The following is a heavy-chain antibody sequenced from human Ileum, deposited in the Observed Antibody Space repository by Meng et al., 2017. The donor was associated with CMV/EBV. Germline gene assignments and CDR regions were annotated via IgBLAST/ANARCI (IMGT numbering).Heavy chain of an antibody. Sequence: GESLKISCAASGFTFSNYAMMWVRQGPGKGLEWVSAISGSGSGTYYVDSVKGRFTISRDNSKNTLYLQMSSLRAEDAAVYYCANAWQRPYYYYGMDVWGQETTVTVSS. CDR3: ANAWQRPYYYYGMDV. CDR2: ISGSGSGT. J-gene: IGHJ6*02. D-gene: IGHD6-25*01. CDR1: GFTFSNYA. V-gene: IGHV3-23*01.